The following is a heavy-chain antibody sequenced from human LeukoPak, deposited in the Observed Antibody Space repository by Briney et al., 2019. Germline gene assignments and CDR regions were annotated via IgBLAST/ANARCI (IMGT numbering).Heavy chain of an antibody. CDR1: GGSFSGYY. J-gene: IGHJ2*01. Sequence: WETLSLTCAVYGGSFSGYYWSWIRQPPGKGLEWIGEINHSGSTNYNPSLKSRVNISVDTSKNQFSLKLSSVTAADTAVYYCARRSSKRFNWYFDLWGRGTLDTVSS. CDR2: INHSGST. D-gene: IGHD5-24*01. V-gene: IGHV4-34*01. CDR3: ARRSSKRFNWYFDL.